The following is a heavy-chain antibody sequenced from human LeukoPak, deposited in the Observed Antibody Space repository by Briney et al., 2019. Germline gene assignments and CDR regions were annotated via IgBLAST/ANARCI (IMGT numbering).Heavy chain of an antibody. CDR2: IIPIFGTA. J-gene: IGHJ6*03. CDR3: ARDQAYRTRYHYYYYMDF. Sequence: GASVKVSCKASGGTFSSYAISWVRQAPGQGLEWMGGIIPIFGTANYAQKFQGRVTITADESTSTAYMELSSLRSEDTAVYYCARDQAYRTRYHYYYYMDFWGKGTTVTVSS. V-gene: IGHV1-69*13. CDR1: GGTFSSYA. D-gene: IGHD1-7*01.